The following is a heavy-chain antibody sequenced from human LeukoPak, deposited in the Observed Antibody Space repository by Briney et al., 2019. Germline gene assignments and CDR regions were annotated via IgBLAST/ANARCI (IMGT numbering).Heavy chain of an antibody. D-gene: IGHD6-19*01. V-gene: IGHV3-7*01. J-gene: IGHJ4*02. CDR3: ARGGQSSSWFWID. Sequence: GGSLRLSCAASGITFSRYWMTWVRQAPGKGPEWVATIKQDGSEKYYVDSVKGRFTISRDNTKNSLYLQVNTLRAEGTAVYYCARGGQSSSWFWIDWGQGTQVTVSS. CDR2: IKQDGSEK. CDR1: GITFSRYW.